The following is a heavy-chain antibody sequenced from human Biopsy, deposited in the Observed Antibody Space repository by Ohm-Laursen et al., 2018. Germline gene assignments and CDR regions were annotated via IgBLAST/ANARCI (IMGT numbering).Heavy chain of an antibody. V-gene: IGHV4-59*07. Sequence: SDTLSLTCTVSGGSISSDYWSWIRQTPGKGPERIGYIYYSGSTNYNPSLKSRVTISVDTSKNQFSLRLNSVTAADTAVYYCARATNSTGWPYYYFYGMDVWGQGTTVTVSS. CDR3: ARATNSTGWPYYYFYGMDV. CDR2: IYYSGST. CDR1: GGSISSDY. D-gene: IGHD2/OR15-2a*01. J-gene: IGHJ6*02.